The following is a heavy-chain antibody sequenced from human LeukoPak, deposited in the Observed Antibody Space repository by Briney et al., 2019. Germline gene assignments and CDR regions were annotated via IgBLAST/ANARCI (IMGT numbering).Heavy chain of an antibody. J-gene: IGHJ4*02. V-gene: IGHV3-15*01. CDR3: TTVGDYDILTGYPIDY. D-gene: IGHD3-9*01. CDR2: IKSKADDGTT. Sequence: GGSLRLSCIISGFNFTNARMSWVRQTPGEALEWVGRIKSKADDGTTDYAAPVKGRFTISRDDSKNTLYLQMNSLKTEDTAVYYCTTVGDYDILTGYPIDYWGQGTLVTVSS. CDR1: GFNFTNAR.